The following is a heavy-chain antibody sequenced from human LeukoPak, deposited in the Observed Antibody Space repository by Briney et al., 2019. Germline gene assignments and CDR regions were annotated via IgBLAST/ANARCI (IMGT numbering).Heavy chain of an antibody. D-gene: IGHD3-22*01. CDR3: ARDPEQYYYDSSGYYDDY. J-gene: IGHJ4*02. Sequence: GSSVKVSCKASGGTDSSHAINWVRQAPGQGLEWMGIINSAGGSTTYAQKFQGSRLTLTRDTSTSTVYMELSSLRSEDTAVYYCARDPEQYYYDSSGYYDDYWGQGTLVTVSS. CDR1: GGTDSSHA. CDR2: INSAGGST. V-gene: IGHV1-46*01.